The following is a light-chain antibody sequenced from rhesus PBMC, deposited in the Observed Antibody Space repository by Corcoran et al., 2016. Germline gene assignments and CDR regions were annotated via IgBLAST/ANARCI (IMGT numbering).Light chain of an antibody. CDR3: QQHNSNPYS. V-gene: IGKV1-33*02. Sequence: DSQMTQSPSSFSASVGDRGTITCQASQGISNWLAWYQQKPGKAPKLLIYAASSLQRVVPSRFSGSGSGTEFTLTISSLLPDDFATYFCQQHNSNPYSFGQGTKVEIK. CDR2: AAS. CDR1: QGISNW. J-gene: IGKJ2*01.